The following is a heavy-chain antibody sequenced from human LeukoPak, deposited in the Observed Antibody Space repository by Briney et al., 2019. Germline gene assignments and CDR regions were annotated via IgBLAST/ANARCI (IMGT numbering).Heavy chain of an antibody. J-gene: IGHJ4*02. CDR1: GFTFSSYG. Sequence: GGSLRLSCAASGFTFSSYGMHWVRQAPGQGLEWVAVIWYDGSNKYYADSVKGRFTISRDNSKNTLYLQMNSLRAEDTAVYYCARAAEDIVVVVAATPEIDYWGQGTLVTVSS. CDR2: IWYDGSNK. CDR3: ARAAEDIVVVVAATPEIDY. V-gene: IGHV3-33*01. D-gene: IGHD2-15*01.